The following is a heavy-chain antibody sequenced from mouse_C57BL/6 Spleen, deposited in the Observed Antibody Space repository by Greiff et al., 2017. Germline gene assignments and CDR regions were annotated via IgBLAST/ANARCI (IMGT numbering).Heavy chain of an antibody. V-gene: IGHV1-80*01. CDR3: ARSPARYYFDY. J-gene: IGHJ2*01. CDR2: IYPGDGDT. CDR1: GYAFSSYW. Sequence: VQGVESGAELVKPGASVKISCKASGYAFSSYWMNWVKQRPGKGLEWIGQIYPGDGDTNYNGKFKGKATLTADKSSSTAYMQLSSLTSEDSAVYFCARSPARYYFDYWGQGTTLTVSS.